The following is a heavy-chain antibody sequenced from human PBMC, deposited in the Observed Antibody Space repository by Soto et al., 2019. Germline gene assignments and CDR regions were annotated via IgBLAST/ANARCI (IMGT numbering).Heavy chain of an antibody. D-gene: IGHD3-10*01. J-gene: IGHJ4*02. Sequence: GGSLRLSCAASGFTFTIYAMSWVRQAPGKGLEWVSAITGSGGSTYYSDSVKGRFTISRDNSKNTLYLQMNSLRAEDTAVYCCAKARGAMVRGAAFYFDYWGQGT. CDR2: ITGSGGST. CDR3: AKARGAMVRGAAFYFDY. V-gene: IGHV3-23*01. CDR1: GFTFTIYA.